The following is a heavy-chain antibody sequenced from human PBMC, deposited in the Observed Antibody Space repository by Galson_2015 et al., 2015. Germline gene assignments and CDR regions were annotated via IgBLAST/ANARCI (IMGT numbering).Heavy chain of an antibody. V-gene: IGHV3-53*01. D-gene: IGHD3-16*01. CDR1: GLTVSSND. Sequence: SLRLSCAASGLTVSSNDMSWVRQAPGKGLEWVSTIYSGGKTYYADSVKGRLTISGDNVKNTLYIQMSSLRVEDTALYYCATIKVGGLIQNYFGYWGQGALVTVSS. CDR3: ATIKVGGLIQNYFGY. CDR2: IYSGGKT. J-gene: IGHJ4*02.